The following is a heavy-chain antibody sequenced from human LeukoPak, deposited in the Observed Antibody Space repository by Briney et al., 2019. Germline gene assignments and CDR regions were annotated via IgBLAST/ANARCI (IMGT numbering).Heavy chain of an antibody. Sequence: GESLKISCKGSGYRLTSYWIGWVRQMPGKGLEWMGIIYPGDSDTRYSPSFQGQVTISADKSISTAYLQWSSLKASDTAMYYCARQQQFCSGGNCYSLNAFDLWGQGTVVTVSS. J-gene: IGHJ3*01. CDR2: IYPGDSDT. V-gene: IGHV5-51*01. CDR3: ARQQQFCSGGNCYSLNAFDL. CDR1: GYRLTSYW. D-gene: IGHD2-15*01.